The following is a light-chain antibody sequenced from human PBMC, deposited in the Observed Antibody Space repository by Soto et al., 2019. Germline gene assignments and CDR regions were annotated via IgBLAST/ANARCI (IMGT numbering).Light chain of an antibody. V-gene: IGKV1-9*01. CDR2: AAS. J-gene: IGKJ4*01. CDR3: QQLESYPLT. CDR1: QGISSY. Sequence: IPLTQSPSSLTVSVGDRVTITCRASQGISSYLTWYQQKPGKAPKLLIYAASTLQSGVPSRFSGSGSGTDFTLTISSLQPEDFATYYCQQLESYPLTFGGGTKVEIK.